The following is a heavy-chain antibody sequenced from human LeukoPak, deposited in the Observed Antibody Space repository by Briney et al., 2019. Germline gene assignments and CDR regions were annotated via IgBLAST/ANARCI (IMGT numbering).Heavy chain of an antibody. J-gene: IGHJ4*02. CDR3: ARVVVPAAIVY. V-gene: IGHV4-31*03. D-gene: IGHD2-15*01. CDR1: GDPINMIVNY. CDR2: IYKGRST. Sequence: PSETLSLTCSVSGDPINMIVNYWSWIRHSPGRGPEWIGYIYKGRSTSYTPSLKNRVTISVDTSKKQFSLILESVTAADTAVYYCARVVVPAAIVYWGQGIPVTVSS.